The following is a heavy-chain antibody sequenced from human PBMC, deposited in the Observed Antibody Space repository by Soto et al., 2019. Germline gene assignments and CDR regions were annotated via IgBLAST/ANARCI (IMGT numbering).Heavy chain of an antibody. CDR3: ARGLGTSYYFDY. Sequence: QVQLQESGPGLVKPSQTLSLTCTVSGGSISSGDYYWSWIRQPPGKGLEWIGYIYYSGRTYYNPSLKSRVTISVDTSKKQFYLKLSSVTAADTAVYDCARGLGTSYYFDYWGQGTLVTASS. CDR2: IYYSGRT. J-gene: IGHJ4*02. D-gene: IGHD6-19*01. V-gene: IGHV4-30-4*01. CDR1: GGSISSGDYY.